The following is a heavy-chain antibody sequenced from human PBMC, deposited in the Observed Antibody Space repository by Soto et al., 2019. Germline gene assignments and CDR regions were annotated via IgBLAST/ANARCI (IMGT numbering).Heavy chain of an antibody. J-gene: IGHJ6*03. CDR3: ARSRMCSSTSCYPTLTDYYYYYYMDV. Sequence: SETLSLTCAVYGGSFSGYYWSWIRQPPGKGLEWIGEINHSGSTNYNPSLKSRVTISVDTSKNQFSLKLSSVTAADTAVYYCARSRMCSSTSCYPTLTDYYYYYYMDVWGKGTTVTVSS. D-gene: IGHD2-2*01. V-gene: IGHV4-34*01. CDR1: GGSFSGYY. CDR2: INHSGST.